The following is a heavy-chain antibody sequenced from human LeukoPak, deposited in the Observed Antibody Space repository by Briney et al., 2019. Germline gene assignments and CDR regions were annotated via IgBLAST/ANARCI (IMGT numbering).Heavy chain of an antibody. CDR2: ISAYNGNT. CDR3: ARDSSSDYGDYATFDY. Sequence: GASVKVSCKASGYTFTSYGISWVRQAPGQGLEWMGWISAYNGNTNYAQKLQGRVTMTTDTSTSTAYMELRSLRSDDTAVYYCARDSSSDYGDYATFDYWGQGTLVTVSS. J-gene: IGHJ4*02. V-gene: IGHV1-18*01. D-gene: IGHD4-17*01. CDR1: GYTFTSYG.